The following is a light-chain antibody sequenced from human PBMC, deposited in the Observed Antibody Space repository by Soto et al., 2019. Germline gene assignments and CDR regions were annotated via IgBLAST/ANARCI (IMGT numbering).Light chain of an antibody. CDR1: QSVSSSY. CDR3: QQYYNWPLT. J-gene: IGKJ1*01. CDR2: GAS. Sequence: EIVLTQSPGTLCLSPGERATLSCRASQSVSSSYLAWYQQKPGQAPRLLIYGASSRATGIPDRFSGSGSGTDFTLTISSLQSEDFALFYCQQYYNWPLTFGQGTKVDI. V-gene: IGKV3-20*01.